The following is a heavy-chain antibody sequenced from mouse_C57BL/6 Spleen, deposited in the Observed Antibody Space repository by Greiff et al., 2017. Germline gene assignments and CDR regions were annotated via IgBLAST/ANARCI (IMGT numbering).Heavy chain of an antibody. Sequence: EVKLVESGPGLVKPSQSLSLTCSVTGYSITSGYYWNWIRQFPGNKLEWMGYISYDGSNNYNPSLKNRISITRDPSKNQFFLKLNSVTTEDTATYYCARDPDCDVWGTGTTVTVSS. V-gene: IGHV3-6*01. J-gene: IGHJ1*03. CDR2: ISYDGSN. CDR3: ARDPDCDV. CDR1: GYSITSGYY.